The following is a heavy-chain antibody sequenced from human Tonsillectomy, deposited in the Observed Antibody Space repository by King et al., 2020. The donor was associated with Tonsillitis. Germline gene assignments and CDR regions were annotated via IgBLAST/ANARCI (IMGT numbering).Heavy chain of an antibody. V-gene: IGHV3-23*04. Sequence: VQLVESGGGLVQPGGSLRLSCAASGFTFSNYVMSWVRQAPGKGLEWVSAISGSGGSTYYADSVKGRFTISRDNSKNTLYLQMNSMRAEDTGVYDCAKDGMTTVTYHYFDYWGQGTLATVSS. CDR3: AKDGMTTVTYHYFDY. CDR1: GFTFSNYV. D-gene: IGHD4-17*01. CDR2: ISGSGGST. J-gene: IGHJ4*02.